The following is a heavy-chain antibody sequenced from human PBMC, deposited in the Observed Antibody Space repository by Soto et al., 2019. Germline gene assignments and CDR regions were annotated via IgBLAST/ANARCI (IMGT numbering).Heavy chain of an antibody. Sequence: GESLKISCKGSGYSFTSYWISWVRQMPGKGLEWMGRIDPSDSYTNYSPSFQGHVTISADKSISTAYLHWSSLKASDTAMYDCARHARYCSGGSCHTYYGMDVWGQGTTVTVSS. CDR3: ARHARYCSGGSCHTYYGMDV. D-gene: IGHD2-15*01. J-gene: IGHJ6*02. CDR1: GYSFTSYW. CDR2: IDPSDSYT. V-gene: IGHV5-10-1*01.